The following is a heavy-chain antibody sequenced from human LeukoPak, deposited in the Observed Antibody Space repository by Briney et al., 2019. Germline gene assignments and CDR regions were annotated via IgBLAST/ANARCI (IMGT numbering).Heavy chain of an antibody. CDR3: ARAEIAAAGTSSWFDP. V-gene: IGHV4-4*07. J-gene: IGHJ5*02. CDR1: GGSISSYY. Sequence: SETLSLTCTVSGGSISSYYWSWIRQPAGKGLEWIGRIYTSGSTNYNPSLKSRVTMSVDTSKNQFSLKLSSVTPADTAVYYCARAEIAAAGTSSWFDPWGQGTLVTVSS. D-gene: IGHD6-13*01. CDR2: IYTSGST.